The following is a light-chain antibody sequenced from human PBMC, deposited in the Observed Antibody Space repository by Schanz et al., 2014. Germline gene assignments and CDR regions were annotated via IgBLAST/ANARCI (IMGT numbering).Light chain of an antibody. CDR2: KAS. Sequence: DIQMTQSPSTLSASVGDRVTITCRASQSISLWLAWYQQKPGKAPYLLIYKASSFESGVPSRFSGSGSGTDFTLTISSLQPDDFATYFCQQANSFPLTFGQGTKVEIK. V-gene: IGKV1-5*03. J-gene: IGKJ1*01. CDR1: QSISLW. CDR3: QQANSFPLT.